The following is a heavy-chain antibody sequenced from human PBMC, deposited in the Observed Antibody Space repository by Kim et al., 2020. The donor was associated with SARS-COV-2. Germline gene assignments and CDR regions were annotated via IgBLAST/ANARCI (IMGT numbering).Heavy chain of an antibody. Sequence: GGSLRLSCAASGFTVSSNYMSWVRQAPGKGLEWVSVIYSGGSTYYADSVKGRFTISRDNSKNTLYLQMNSLRAEDTAVYYCARDLITTVTDYGMDVWGPGTTVTVSS. CDR1: GFTVSSNY. D-gene: IGHD4-17*01. V-gene: IGHV3-66*01. CDR2: IYSGGST. J-gene: IGHJ6*02. CDR3: ARDLITTVTDYGMDV.